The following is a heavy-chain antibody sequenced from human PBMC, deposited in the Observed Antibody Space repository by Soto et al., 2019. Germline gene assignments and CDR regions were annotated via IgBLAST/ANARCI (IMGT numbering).Heavy chain of an antibody. Sequence: SETRSLTCSVSGSSMSPSYWTWFRQAPGKGLEWIGHLLYRGTAAYNPALKGRVTISLDASKREVSLELTSVIAADTAGYYCAREKHLILGCDAFAFWGAGTLVTVS. CDR1: GSSMSPSY. CDR3: AREKHLILGCDAFAF. V-gene: IGHV4-59*13. CDR2: LLYRGTA. D-gene: IGHD2-21*01. J-gene: IGHJ3*01.